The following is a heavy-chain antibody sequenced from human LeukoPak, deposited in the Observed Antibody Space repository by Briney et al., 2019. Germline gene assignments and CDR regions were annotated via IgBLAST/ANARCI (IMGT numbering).Heavy chain of an antibody. CDR3: ARLPLIATTRGGFDP. CDR2: IYDTGAT. J-gene: IGHJ5*02. Sequence: SETLSLTCTVSGGSISGYYWSWIRQPPGKRLEWIGYIYDTGATNYNPSLKSRFTTSIDTSKNQFSLNLSSVTAADTAVYYCARLPLIATTRGGFDPWGQGTLVTVSS. V-gene: IGHV4-59*08. CDR1: GGSISGYY. D-gene: IGHD1/OR15-1a*01.